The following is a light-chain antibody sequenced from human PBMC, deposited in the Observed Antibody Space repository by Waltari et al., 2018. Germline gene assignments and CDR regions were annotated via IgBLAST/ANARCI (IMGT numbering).Light chain of an antibody. Sequence: QSALTQPPSASGSPGQSVTISCTGTSSYIGDYNFFSWYQQHPGKAPKLMIYEVSTRPSGVPDRFSGSKSGYTASLTVSGLQAEDEAEYYCSSYGGRNNLIFGGGTKLTVL. CDR3: SSYGGRNNLI. CDR2: EVS. CDR1: SSYIGDYNF. J-gene: IGLJ2*01. V-gene: IGLV2-8*01.